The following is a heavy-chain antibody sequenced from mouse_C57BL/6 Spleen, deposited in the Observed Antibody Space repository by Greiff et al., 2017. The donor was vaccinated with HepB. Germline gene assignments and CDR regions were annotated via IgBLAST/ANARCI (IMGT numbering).Heavy chain of an antibody. Sequence: VQLQQSGPGLVQPSQCLSITCTVSGFSFTSYGVHWVRQSPGKGLEWLGVIWSGGSTDYNAAFISRLSISKDNSKSQVFFKMNSLQADDTAIYYCACYYYGSSSFAYWGQGTLVTVSA. D-gene: IGHD1-1*01. J-gene: IGHJ3*01. CDR3: ACYYYGSSSFAY. V-gene: IGHV2-2*01. CDR2: IWSGGST. CDR1: GFSFTSYG.